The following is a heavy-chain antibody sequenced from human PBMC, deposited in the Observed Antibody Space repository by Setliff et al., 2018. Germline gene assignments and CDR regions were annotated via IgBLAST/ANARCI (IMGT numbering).Heavy chain of an antibody. Sequence: KASETLSLTCTFYGGPFSDYYWGWVRRTPGKGLEWTAEIDPSGTTNYIPSLKSRLTISVDTSKRQFSLKLNSVTAADTAVYYCRFWSYVYKNDYWAQGTLVTVSS. D-gene: IGHD3-16*01. CDR3: RFWSYVYKNDY. V-gene: IGHV4-34*01. CDR1: GGPFSDYY. J-gene: IGHJ4*02. CDR2: IDPSGTT.